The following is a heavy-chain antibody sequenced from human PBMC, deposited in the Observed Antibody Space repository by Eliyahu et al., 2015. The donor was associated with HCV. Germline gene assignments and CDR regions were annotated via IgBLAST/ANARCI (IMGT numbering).Heavy chain of an antibody. CDR1: GFXFSSYS. Sequence: EVQLVXSGGGLVKPGGSLRLSCAASGFXFSSYSMNWVXQAPGKGLEWXSSISSSSSYIYYADSVKGRFTISRDNAKNSLYLQMNSLRAEDTAVYYCARDRRLYYYDSSGYEFRGQGTLVTVSS. CDR2: ISSSSSYI. V-gene: IGHV3-21*01. CDR3: ARDRRLYYYDSSGYEF. J-gene: IGHJ4*02. D-gene: IGHD3-22*01.